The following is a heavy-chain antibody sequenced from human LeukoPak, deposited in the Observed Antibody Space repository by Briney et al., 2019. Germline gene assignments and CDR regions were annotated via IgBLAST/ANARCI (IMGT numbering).Heavy chain of an antibody. V-gene: IGHV3-74*01. CDR1: GFIFSSFW. D-gene: IGHD1-26*01. Sequence: GGSLRLSCAASGFIFSSFWMHWVRQVPGKGLVWVSHINSDGRTTDYADSVRGRFTISRDNAKNTLYLQMNSLRAEDTAVYYCASGVGASRAFDTWGQGTMVTVSS. J-gene: IGHJ3*02. CDR3: ASGVGASRAFDT. CDR2: INSDGRTT.